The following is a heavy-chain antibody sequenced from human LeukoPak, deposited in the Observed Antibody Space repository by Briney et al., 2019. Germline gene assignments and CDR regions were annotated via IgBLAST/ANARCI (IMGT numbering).Heavy chain of an antibody. CDR1: GGSIISGDYY. D-gene: IGHD3-10*01. J-gene: IGHJ4*02. CDR3: ARIPSYYYPSGGFDY. CDR2: IFYSGST. V-gene: IGHV4-30-4*01. Sequence: SQTLSLTCTVSGGSIISGDYYWSWIRQPPGKGLEWIGYIFYSGSTYYNPSLKSRVSISVDTSKNQFSLKLSSVTAADTAVYYCARIPSYYYPSGGFDYWGQGTLVTVSS.